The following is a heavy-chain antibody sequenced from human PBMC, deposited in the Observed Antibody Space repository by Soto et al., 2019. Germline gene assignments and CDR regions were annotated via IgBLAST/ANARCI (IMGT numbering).Heavy chain of an antibody. CDR1: AHSSTSYW. V-gene: IGHV5-10-1*01. CDR2: TDPSDSYT. D-gene: IGHD1-26*01. J-gene: IGHJ6*02. CDR3: ARVGSGSYYRNYGMEV. Sequence: GQYVTISWKGSAHSSTSYWISWVRQMPGKGLEWMGRTDPSDSYTNYSPSFQGHVTISADKSISTAYLLQSSLKASDTAMSYCARVGSGSYYRNYGMEVWRQGTTVIFCS.